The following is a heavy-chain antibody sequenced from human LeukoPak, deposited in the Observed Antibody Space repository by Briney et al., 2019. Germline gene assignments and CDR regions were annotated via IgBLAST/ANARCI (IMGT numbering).Heavy chain of an antibody. CDR3: ARGNGYSYGAPFVY. J-gene: IGHJ4*02. D-gene: IGHD5-18*01. CDR2: IYYSGST. V-gene: IGHV4-59*01. Sequence: TSETLSLTCTVSGGSISSYYWSWIRQPPGKGLEWIGYIYYSGSTNYNPSLKSRVTISVDTSKNQFSLKLSSVTAADTAVYYCARGNGYSYGAPFVYWGQGTLVTVSS. CDR1: GGSISSYY.